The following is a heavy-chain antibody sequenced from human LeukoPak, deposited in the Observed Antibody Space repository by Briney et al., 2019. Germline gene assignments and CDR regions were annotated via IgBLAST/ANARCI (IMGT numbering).Heavy chain of an antibody. CDR2: INPNSGGT. CDR1: GYTFTGYY. D-gene: IGHD3-22*01. V-gene: IGHV1-2*02. Sequence: ASVKVSCKASGYTFTGYYMHWVRQAPGQGLEWMGWINPNSGGTNYAQKFQGRVTTTRDTSISTAYMELSRLRSDDTAVYYCARDRSAYYYDSSGYLIDYWGQGTLVTVSS. J-gene: IGHJ4*02. CDR3: ARDRSAYYYDSSGYLIDY.